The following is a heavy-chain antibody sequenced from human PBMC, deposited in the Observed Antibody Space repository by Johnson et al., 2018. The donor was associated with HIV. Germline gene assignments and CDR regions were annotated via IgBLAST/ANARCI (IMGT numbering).Heavy chain of an antibody. J-gene: IGHJ3*02. CDR3: AGPFGELLFSPPDAFDI. V-gene: IGHV3-7*02. CDR1: GFSFSTNW. D-gene: IGHD3-10*01. Sequence: VQLVESGGDLVQPGGSLRLSCAASGFSFSTNWMTWVRQAPGKGLEWVANIKQDGSEKYYVDSVKGRFTISRDNAKNTLYLQMNSLGAEDTAVYYWAGPFGELLFSPPDAFDIWVQGTMVTVSS. CDR2: IKQDGSEK.